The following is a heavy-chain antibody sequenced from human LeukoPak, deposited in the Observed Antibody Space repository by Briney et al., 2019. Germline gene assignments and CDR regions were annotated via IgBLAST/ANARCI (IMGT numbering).Heavy chain of an antibody. Sequence: SETLSLTCAVYGGSFSGYYWSWIRQPPGKGLEWIGEINHSGSTNYNPSLKSRVTISVDTSKNQFSLKLSSVTAADTAVYYCARTPQWLLLRYYFDYWGQGTLVTVSS. V-gene: IGHV4-34*01. CDR1: GGSFSGYY. CDR3: ARTPQWLLLRYYFDY. D-gene: IGHD3-22*01. CDR2: INHSGST. J-gene: IGHJ4*02.